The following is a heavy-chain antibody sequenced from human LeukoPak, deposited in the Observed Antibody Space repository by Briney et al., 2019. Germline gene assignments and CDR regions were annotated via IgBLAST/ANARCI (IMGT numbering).Heavy chain of an antibody. CDR2: ISGSGGST. D-gene: IGHD6-19*01. CDR1: GFTFSSYA. V-gene: IGHV3-23*01. CDR3: ARVERDRGWSYWYFDL. Sequence: GGSLRLSCAASGFTFSSYAMSWVRQAPGKGLEWVAAISGSGGSTYYAGSVKGRFTISRDNSKNTLYLQMNSLRAEDTAVCYCARVERDRGWSYWYFDLWGRGTLVTVSS. J-gene: IGHJ2*01.